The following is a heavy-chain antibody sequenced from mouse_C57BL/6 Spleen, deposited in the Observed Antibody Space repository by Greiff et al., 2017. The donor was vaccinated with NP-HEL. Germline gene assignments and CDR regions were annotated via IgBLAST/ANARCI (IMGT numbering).Heavy chain of an antibody. CDR2: ISYDGSN. V-gene: IGHV3-6*01. J-gene: IGHJ2*01. D-gene: IGHD4-1*01. CDR1: GYSITSGYY. CDR3: ARERLGRGFFDY. Sequence: EVQLQESGPGLVKPSQSLSLTCSVTGYSITSGYYWNWIRQFPGNKLEWMGYISYDGSNNYNPSLKNRISITRDTSKNQFFLKLNSVTTEDTATYDCARERLGRGFFDYWGQGTTLTVSS.